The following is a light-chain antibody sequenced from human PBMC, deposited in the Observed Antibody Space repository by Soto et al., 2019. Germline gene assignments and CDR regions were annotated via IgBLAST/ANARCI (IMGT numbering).Light chain of an antibody. CDR3: QQSLTIPYT. Sequence: DIQMTQSPSSLSASVGDRVTITCRASQTISTHLNWYQQKPGKAPKLLIYAASTLQSGVPSRFSGSGSGTAFTLTINSLQPEDFATYYCQQSLTIPYTFGQGTKLEIK. CDR1: QTISTH. J-gene: IGKJ2*01. CDR2: AAS. V-gene: IGKV1-39*01.